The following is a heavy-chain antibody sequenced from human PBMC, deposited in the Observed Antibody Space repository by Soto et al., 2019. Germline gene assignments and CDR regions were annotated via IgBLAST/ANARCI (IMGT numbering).Heavy chain of an antibody. CDR2: MSFDGSNK. V-gene: IGHV3-30*18. D-gene: IGHD1-1*01. Sequence: QVQLVESGGGVVPPGRSLRLSCAASGFTFRSYGMHWVRQAPGKGLEWVALMSFDGSNKYYADSVRGRFTISSDNSKSTLYLQMDILRPEDTAVYYCAKEFGWELQLSHPYYNSGMDVWGQGTTVTVSS. CDR3: AKEFGWELQLSHPYYNSGMDV. J-gene: IGHJ6*02. CDR1: GFTFRSYG.